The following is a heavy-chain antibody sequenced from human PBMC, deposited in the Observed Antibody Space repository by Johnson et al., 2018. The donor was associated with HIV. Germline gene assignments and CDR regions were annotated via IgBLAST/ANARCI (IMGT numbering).Heavy chain of an antibody. CDR3: ARARAGAFDI. V-gene: IGHV3-66*03. CDR1: GFTVSSNY. D-gene: IGHD6-19*01. J-gene: IGHJ3*02. Sequence: VQLVESGGGLIQPGGSLRLSCAASGFTVSSNYMSWVRQAPGKGLERVSIISSGGRTYYTDSVKGRLPISRDNSKNTLYLQMNNLRTEVTAVFYCARARAGAFDIWGQGTVVTVSS. CDR2: ISSGGRT.